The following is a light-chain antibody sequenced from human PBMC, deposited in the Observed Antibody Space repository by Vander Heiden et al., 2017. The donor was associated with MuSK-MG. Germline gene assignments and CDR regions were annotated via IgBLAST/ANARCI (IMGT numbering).Light chain of an antibody. Sequence: SYELTQPPSVSVSPGQTASITCSGDKLGDKYACWYQQKPGQSPGLVIYQDSKRPSGIPERFSGSNSGKTATLTISGTQAMDEADDYCQAWDSSTLGFGGGTKMTVL. CDR3: QAWDSSTLG. J-gene: IGLJ2*01. CDR2: QDS. CDR1: KLGDKY. V-gene: IGLV3-1*01.